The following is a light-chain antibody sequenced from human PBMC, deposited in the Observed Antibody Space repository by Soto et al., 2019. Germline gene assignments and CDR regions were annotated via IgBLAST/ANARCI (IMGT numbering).Light chain of an antibody. CDR2: DAS. CDR1: HDISGY. Sequence: HITQLPSSLSAPVAAGVDSTCKASHDISGYLNWYQHKPGEAPKLLIYDASKLEAGVPSRFSGRGSGTNFSFSISSLQPEDIATYYCQQYDNIPLTFGGGTKVDIK. CDR3: QQYDNIPLT. V-gene: IGKV1-33*01. J-gene: IGKJ4*01.